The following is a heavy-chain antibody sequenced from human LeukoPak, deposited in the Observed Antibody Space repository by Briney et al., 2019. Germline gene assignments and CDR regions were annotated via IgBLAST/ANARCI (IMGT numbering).Heavy chain of an antibody. CDR2: IYYSGST. CDR3: ARGWADYYDSSGYYYGAFDY. Sequence: PSETLSLTCTVSGGSISSSSYYWGWIRQPPGKGLEWIGSIYYSGSTYYNPSLKSRVTISVDTSKNQFSLKLSSVTAADTAVYYCARGWADYYDSSGYYYGAFDYWGQGTLVTVSS. CDR1: GGSISSSSYY. J-gene: IGHJ4*02. V-gene: IGHV4-39*07. D-gene: IGHD3-22*01.